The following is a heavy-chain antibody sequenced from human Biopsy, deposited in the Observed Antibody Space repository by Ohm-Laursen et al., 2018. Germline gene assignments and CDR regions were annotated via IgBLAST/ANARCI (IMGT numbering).Heavy chain of an antibody. CDR2: IKKKSNNDAT. J-gene: IGHJ4*02. Sequence: SLRLSCAAPGFNLSAFALHWVRQASGRGLEWVGRIKKKSNNDATAYAESMKGRFSIFRDDSKSTSFLQMNSLKIEDTAVYFCTRSAGYGYDSWGQGILVTVSS. CDR1: GFNLSAFA. D-gene: IGHD5-12*01. V-gene: IGHV3-73*01. CDR3: TRSAGYGYDS.